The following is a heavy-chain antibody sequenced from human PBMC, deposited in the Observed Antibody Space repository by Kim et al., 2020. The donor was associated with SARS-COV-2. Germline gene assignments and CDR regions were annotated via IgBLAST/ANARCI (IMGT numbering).Heavy chain of an antibody. J-gene: IGHJ6*02. CDR3: ARGKKGSGSYFMDV. D-gene: IGHD3-10*01. Sequence: ASVKVSCKASGYTFTSYDINWVRQATGQGLEWMGWMNPNSGNTGYAQKFQGRVTMTRNTSISTAYMELSSLRSEDTAVYYCARGKKGSGSYFMDVWGQGTTVTVSS. V-gene: IGHV1-8*01. CDR2: MNPNSGNT. CDR1: GYTFTSYD.